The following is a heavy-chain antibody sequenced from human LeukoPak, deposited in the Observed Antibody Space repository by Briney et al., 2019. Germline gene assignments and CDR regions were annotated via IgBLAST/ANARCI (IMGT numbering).Heavy chain of an antibody. J-gene: IGHJ4*02. CDR2: IYTSGST. D-gene: IGHD2-15*01. CDR3: ARAVHCSGGSCYFDY. CDR1: GGSISSYY. V-gene: IGHV4-4*07. Sequence: PSETLSLTCTVSGGSISSYYWSWIRQPAGKGLEWIGRIYTSGSTKYNPSLTSRVTMSVDTSKNQFSLKLRSVTAADTAVYYCARAVHCSGGSCYFDYWGQGTLVTVSS.